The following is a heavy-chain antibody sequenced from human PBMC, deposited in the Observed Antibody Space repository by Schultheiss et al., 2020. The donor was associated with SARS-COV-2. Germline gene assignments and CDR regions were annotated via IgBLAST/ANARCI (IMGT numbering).Heavy chain of an antibody. CDR3: ARDDYGDYEDY. V-gene: IGHV1-2*02. J-gene: IGHJ4*02. CDR2: INPNSGGT. Sequence: ASVKVSCKASGYTFTSYDINWVRQATGQGLEWMGWINPNSGGTNYAQKFQGRVTMTRDKSISTAYMELSRLRSDDTAVYYCARDDYGDYEDYWGQGTLVTVSS. CDR1: GYTFTSYD. D-gene: IGHD4-17*01.